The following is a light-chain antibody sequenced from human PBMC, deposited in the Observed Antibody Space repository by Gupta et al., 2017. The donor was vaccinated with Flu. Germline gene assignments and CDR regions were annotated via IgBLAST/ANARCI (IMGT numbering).Light chain of an antibody. CDR3: KQYKNSAPNT. V-gene: IGKV3-15*01. Sequence: ATLSVSTGESATLACRASQSIGTSLAWYKQRRGQAPRLVTHDASTMASGIPVRYSGSGYGIDFPLTIRSRQSEDIVFYYCKQYKNSAPNTFGGGTKVE. CDR1: QSIGTS. J-gene: IGKJ4*01. CDR2: DAS.